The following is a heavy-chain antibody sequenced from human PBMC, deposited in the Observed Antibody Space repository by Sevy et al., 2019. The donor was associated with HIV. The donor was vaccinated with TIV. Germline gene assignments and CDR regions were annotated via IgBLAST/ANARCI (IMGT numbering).Heavy chain of an antibody. CDR3: AREFFYDSTDCYWPAYYFDN. CDR2: IYTSETI. Sequence: SETLSLTCNVSGGSVSSEYWSWIRQPAGKGLEWIGRIYTSETINYNPALKSRVTMSIDTSKNQISLKLTSVTAADTAVYYCAREFFYDSTDCYWPAYYFDNWGQRTLVTVSS. D-gene: IGHD3-22*01. CDR1: GGSVSSEY. V-gene: IGHV4-4*07. J-gene: IGHJ4*02.